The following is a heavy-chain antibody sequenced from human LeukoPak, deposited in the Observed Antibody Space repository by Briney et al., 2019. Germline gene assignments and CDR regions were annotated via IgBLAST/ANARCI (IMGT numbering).Heavy chain of an antibody. Sequence: GGSLRLSCAASGFTFSSYVMSWVRQAPGKGLEWVSAISGSGGSTYYADSVKGRFTISRDNPKNTLYLQMNSLRAEDTAVYYCAKGPRMTTVTSTSNWFDPWGQGTLVTVSS. V-gene: IGHV3-23*01. CDR3: AKGPRMTTVTSTSNWFDP. D-gene: IGHD4-17*01. CDR1: GFTFSSYV. J-gene: IGHJ5*02. CDR2: ISGSGGST.